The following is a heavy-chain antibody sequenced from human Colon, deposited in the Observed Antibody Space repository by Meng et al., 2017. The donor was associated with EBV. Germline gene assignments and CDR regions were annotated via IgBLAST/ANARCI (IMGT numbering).Heavy chain of an antibody. D-gene: IGHD4-17*01. CDR2: IYHSGRT. CDR3: TTLYGDSIS. CDR1: GGSISSGDYS. Sequence: QVQLQESSPGLVKPSQTLSLTCTVSGGSISSGDYSWSWSRQPPGKGLEWIGEIYHSGRTNYNPSVKSRVRMSVDKSQNHFSLRLSAVTAADTAVYYCTTLYGDSISWGQGTLVTVSS. J-gene: IGHJ4*02. V-gene: IGHV4-30-4*03.